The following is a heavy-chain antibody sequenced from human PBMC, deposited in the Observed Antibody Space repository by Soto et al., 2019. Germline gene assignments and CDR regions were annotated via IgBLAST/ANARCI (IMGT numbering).Heavy chain of an antibody. Sequence: SETLCFTCIFCVECISIRSYCWGWIRQPPGKGLEWIGSIYYSGRTYYNPSFKSRVTISIDTSKNQFSLKLSSVTATDTALYYCPRQRTTVATQAYFDHWGQGALVTASS. CDR1: VECISIRSYC. D-gene: IGHD2-21*02. CDR3: PRQRTTVATQAYFDH. J-gene: IGHJ4*02. V-gene: IGHV4-39*01. CDR2: IYYSGRT.